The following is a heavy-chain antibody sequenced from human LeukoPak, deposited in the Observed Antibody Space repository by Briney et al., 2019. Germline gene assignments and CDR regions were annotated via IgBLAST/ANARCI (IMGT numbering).Heavy chain of an antibody. CDR2: INPDGGST. V-gene: IGHV1-46*01. CDR3: ARTIAAAGTDFDY. D-gene: IGHD6-13*01. CDR1: GYTFTSYY. J-gene: IGHJ4*02. Sequence: EASVKVSCKASGYTFTSYYIHWVRQAPGQGLQWMGIINPDGGSTGYAQKFQGRVTMTRDTSTGTVYMELSSLRPEDTAVYFCARTIAAAGTDFDYWGQGTLVTVSS.